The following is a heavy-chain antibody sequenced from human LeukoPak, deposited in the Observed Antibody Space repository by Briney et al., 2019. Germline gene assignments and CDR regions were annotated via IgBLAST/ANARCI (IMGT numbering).Heavy chain of an antibody. CDR1: GGSISSGGYY. CDR2: IYYSGST. D-gene: IGHD5-12*01. Sequence: SETLSLTCTVSGGSISSGGYYWSWIRQHPGKGLEWIGYIYYSGSTYYNPSLKSRVTISVDTSKNQFSLKLSSVTAADTAVYYCARGPSGLRSPFNTWGQGTTVTVSS. V-gene: IGHV4-31*03. CDR3: ARGPSGLRSPFNT. J-gene: IGHJ3*02.